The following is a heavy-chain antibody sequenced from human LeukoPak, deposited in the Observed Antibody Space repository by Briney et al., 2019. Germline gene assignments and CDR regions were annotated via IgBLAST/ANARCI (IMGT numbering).Heavy chain of an antibody. J-gene: IGHJ6*02. CDR3: ARDPTRPWYSSSWSTYLYYYYYGMDV. CDR2: INPSGGST. V-gene: IGHV1-46*01. CDR1: GYTFTSYY. D-gene: IGHD6-13*01. Sequence: GASVKVSCKASGYTFTSYYMHWVRQAPGQGLEWMGIINPSGGSTSYAQKFQGRVTMTRDTSTSTVYMELSSLRSEDTAVYYCARDPTRPWYSSSWSTYLYYYYYGMDVGGQGTTVTVSS.